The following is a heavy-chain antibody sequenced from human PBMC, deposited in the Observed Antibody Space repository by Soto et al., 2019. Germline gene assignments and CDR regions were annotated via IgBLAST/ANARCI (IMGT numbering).Heavy chain of an antibody. Sequence: VSGGSIGSVDYYRSWIHKPPGKGLEWIGYIYSSGSTYYNPSLKSRVTISVDTSKNQFSLKLTSVTAADTAVYYFARYTYYYDSSRYPGRLLDYWGQGTLVTVSS. V-gene: IGHV4-30-4*01. D-gene: IGHD3-22*01. J-gene: IGHJ4*02. CDR1: GGSIGSVDYY. CDR2: IYSSGST. CDR3: ARYTYYYDSSRYPGRLLDY.